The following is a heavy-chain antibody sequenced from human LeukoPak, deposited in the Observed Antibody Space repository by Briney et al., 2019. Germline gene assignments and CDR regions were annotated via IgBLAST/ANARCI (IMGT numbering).Heavy chain of an antibody. CDR3: ARDLGGIYFDY. V-gene: IGHV4-59*01. D-gene: IGHD1-26*01. Sequence: PSETLSLTCTVSDASISGYYWSWIRQPPGKGLKWIGSIHFSGSTNYNPSLRSRVTISVDTSKNQLSLKLSSVTAADTAAYYCARDLGGIYFDYWGQGTLVTVSS. CDR2: IHFSGST. J-gene: IGHJ4*02. CDR1: DASISGYY.